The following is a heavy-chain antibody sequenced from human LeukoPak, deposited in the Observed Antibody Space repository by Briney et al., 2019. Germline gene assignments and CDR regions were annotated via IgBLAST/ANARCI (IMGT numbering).Heavy chain of an antibody. CDR1: GFTFSSYE. D-gene: IGHD1-26*01. J-gene: IGHJ3*02. CDR3: ARGIVGAGDI. Sequence: GGSLRLSCAASGFTFSSYEMNWVRQAPGKGLEWVSYISSSGGTRYYADSVKGRFTISRDNAKNSLYLQMNSLRAEDTAVYYCARGIVGAGDIWGQGTMVTVSS. V-gene: IGHV3-48*03. CDR2: ISSSGGTR.